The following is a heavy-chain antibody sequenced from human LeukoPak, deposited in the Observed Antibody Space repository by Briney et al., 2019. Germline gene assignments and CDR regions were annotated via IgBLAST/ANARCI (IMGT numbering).Heavy chain of an antibody. CDR1: GFTFSSYW. V-gene: IGHV3-7*03. CDR2: IKQDGSEK. D-gene: IGHD3-3*01. J-gene: IGHJ6*03. CDR3: ARGGITIFGVVSYMDV. Sequence: PGGSLRLSCAASGFTFSSYWMSWGRQAPGKGLEWVANIKQDGSEKYYVDSVKGRFTISRDNAKNSLYLQMNSLRAEDTALYYCARGGITIFGVVSYMDVWGKGTTVTVSS.